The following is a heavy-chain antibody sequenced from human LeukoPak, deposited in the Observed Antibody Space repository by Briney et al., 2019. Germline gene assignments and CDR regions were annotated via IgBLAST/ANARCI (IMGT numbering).Heavy chain of an antibody. Sequence: GESLRLSCAASGFTFTNAWMSWVRQAPGKGLEWVGFIRSKAYGGTTEYAASVKGRFTISRDDSKSIAYLQMNSLKTEDTAVYYCAHRGGTAPFDYWGQGTLVTVSS. D-gene: IGHD2-21*02. J-gene: IGHJ4*02. CDR2: IRSKAYGGTT. V-gene: IGHV3-49*04. CDR3: AHRGGTAPFDY. CDR1: GFTFTNAW.